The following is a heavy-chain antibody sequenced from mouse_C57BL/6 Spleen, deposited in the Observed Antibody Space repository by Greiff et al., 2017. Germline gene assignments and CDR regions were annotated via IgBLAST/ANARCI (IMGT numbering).Heavy chain of an antibody. CDR1: GFSLTSYG. CDR2: IWSGGST. D-gene: IGHD1-2*01. Sequence: VKLMESGPGLVQPSQSLSITCTVSGFSLTSYGVHWVRQPPGKGLEWLGVIWSGGSTDYNAAFISRLSISKDNSKSQVFFKMNSLQADDTAIYYCAKSTTAYAMDYWGQGTSVTVSS. V-gene: IGHV2-4*01. J-gene: IGHJ4*01. CDR3: AKSTTAYAMDY.